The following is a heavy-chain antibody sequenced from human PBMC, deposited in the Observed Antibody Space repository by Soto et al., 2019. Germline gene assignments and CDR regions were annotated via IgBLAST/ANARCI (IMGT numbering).Heavy chain of an antibody. D-gene: IGHD3-10*01. CDR2: IYYSGST. J-gene: IGHJ5*02. CDR3: AIGRGYYYGSGSYSNPHNWFDP. V-gene: IGHV4-39*01. Sequence: SETLSLTCTVSGGSISSSSYYWGWIRQPPGKGLEWIGSIYYSGSTYYNPSLKSRVTISVDTSKNQFSLKLSSVTAADTAVYYCAIGRGYYYGSGSYSNPHNWFDPWGQGTLVTVSS. CDR1: GGSISSSSYY.